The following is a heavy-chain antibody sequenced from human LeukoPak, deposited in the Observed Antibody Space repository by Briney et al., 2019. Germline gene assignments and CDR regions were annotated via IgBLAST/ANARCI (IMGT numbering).Heavy chain of an antibody. D-gene: IGHD2-2*01. V-gene: IGHV4-59*01. Sequence: PSETLSLTCTVSGGSISSYYWSWIRQPPGKGLEWIGYIYYSGSTNYNPSLKSRVTISVDTSKNQFSLKLSSVTAADTAVYYCARDSTFTYCSSTSCYGYGMDVWGKGTTVTVSS. J-gene: IGHJ6*04. CDR1: GGSISSYY. CDR2: IYYSGST. CDR3: ARDSTFTYCSSTSCYGYGMDV.